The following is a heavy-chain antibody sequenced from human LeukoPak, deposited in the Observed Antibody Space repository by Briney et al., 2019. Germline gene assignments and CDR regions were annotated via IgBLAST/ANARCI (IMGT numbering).Heavy chain of an antibody. J-gene: IGHJ3*02. Sequence: GGSLRLSCAASMFTVSSYYMSWVRQAPGKGLEWVSVISGGGNTYYADSVKGRFTISRHNSKITLYVQMNSLRPEDRALYYCARGVHSGNDYSSFDIWGQGTMVTVSS. CDR2: ISGGGNT. V-gene: IGHV3-53*04. CDR1: MFTVSSYY. D-gene: IGHD5-12*01. CDR3: ARGVHSGNDYSSFDI.